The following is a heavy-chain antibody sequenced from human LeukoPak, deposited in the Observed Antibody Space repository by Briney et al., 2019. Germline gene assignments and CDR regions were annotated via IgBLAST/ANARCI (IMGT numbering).Heavy chain of an antibody. V-gene: IGHV3-23*01. CDR3: ARLKRPIGTEREYYYYYYGMDV. CDR2: ISGSGGSI. D-gene: IGHD1-26*01. Sequence: PGGSLSLSCAASGFTFSSYAMSWARQAPGKGLEWVSAISGSGGSIYYADSVKGRFTISRDNAKNSLYLQMNSLRAEDTAVYYCARLKRPIGTEREYYYYYYGMDVWGQGTTVTVSS. CDR1: GFTFSSYA. J-gene: IGHJ6*02.